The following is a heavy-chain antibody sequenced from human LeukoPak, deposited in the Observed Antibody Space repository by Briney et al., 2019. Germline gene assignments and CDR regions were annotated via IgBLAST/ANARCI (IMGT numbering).Heavy chain of an antibody. CDR3: ARDRPNYYGSDGHYYRRDGDY. CDR2: ITSRGEST. Sequence: GGSLRLSCAASGFTFSIYAMSWVRQAPGKGLQWVSSITSRGESTWYVDSVKGRFTITRDNSENTLYRQMHSLRAEDTAVYYCARDRPNYYGSDGHYYRRDGDYWGRGTLVSVSS. D-gene: IGHD3-22*01. J-gene: IGHJ4*02. V-gene: IGHV3-23*01. CDR1: GFTFSIYA.